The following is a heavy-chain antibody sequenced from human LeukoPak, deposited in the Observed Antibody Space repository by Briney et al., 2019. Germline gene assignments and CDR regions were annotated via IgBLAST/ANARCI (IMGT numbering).Heavy chain of an antibody. D-gene: IGHD6-19*01. CDR2: ISWNSGSI. Sequence: GRSLRLSCAASGFTFDDYAMHWVRQAPGKGLEWVSGISWNSGSIGYADSVKGRFTISRDNAKNSLYLQMNSLRAEDTAVYYCARAGSSGWYYYYMDVWGKGTTVTISS. V-gene: IGHV3-9*01. CDR3: ARAGSSGWYYYYMDV. J-gene: IGHJ6*03. CDR1: GFTFDDYA.